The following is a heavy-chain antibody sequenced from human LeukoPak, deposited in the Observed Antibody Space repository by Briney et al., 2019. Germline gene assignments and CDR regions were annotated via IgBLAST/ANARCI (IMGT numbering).Heavy chain of an antibody. V-gene: IGHV3-30*18. CDR1: GFTFSSYG. CDR3: AKDVSRSGYDSVFDY. J-gene: IGHJ4*02. Sequence: GGYLRLACAASGFTFSSYGMHWVRPAPGKGLEWVAVISYDGSNNYYADSVKGRFTMSRDNSKKTLYLQMNSLRAEDTAVYYCAKDVSRSGYDSVFDYWGQGTLVTVSS. CDR2: ISYDGSNN. D-gene: IGHD5-12*01.